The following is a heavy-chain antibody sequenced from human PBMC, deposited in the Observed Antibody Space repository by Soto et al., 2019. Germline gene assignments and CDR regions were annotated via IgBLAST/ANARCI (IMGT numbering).Heavy chain of an antibody. J-gene: IGHJ4*02. CDR1: GGSISTNY. D-gene: IGHD1-26*01. CDR3: ARQATEVGVDYFDY. Sequence: QVQLQESGPGLVKPSETLSLTCTVSGGSISTNYWSWIRQPPGKGLEWIVYIHHSGSTISNPSLKSRVTISIDTSKSQFSLRLTSVTAADTALYYCARQATEVGVDYFDYWGQGTLVTVSS. CDR2: IHHSGST. V-gene: IGHV4-59*08.